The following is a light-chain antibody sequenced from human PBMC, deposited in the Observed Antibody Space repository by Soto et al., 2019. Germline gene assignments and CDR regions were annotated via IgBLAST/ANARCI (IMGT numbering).Light chain of an antibody. CDR2: EAS. Sequence: DIQMPQSPSTLSASVGDRVTITCRASQSISRCLAWYQQKPGKAPKRLMYEASSLESGVPSRFSGSGSGTEFTLTISSLQPDDFAIDCCQQYNGQSETFGQGPRVELK. V-gene: IGKV1-5*03. CDR3: QQYNGQSET. CDR1: QSISRC. J-gene: IGKJ1*01.